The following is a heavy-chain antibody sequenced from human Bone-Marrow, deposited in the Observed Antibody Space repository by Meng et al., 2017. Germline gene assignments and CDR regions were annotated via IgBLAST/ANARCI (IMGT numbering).Heavy chain of an antibody. D-gene: IGHD6-13*01. J-gene: IGHJ4*02. CDR2: INPKSGDT. V-gene: IGHV1-2*06. CDR3: ARDAGRAAGPR. CDR1: GYNFPDYY. Sequence: QVQLVQSGAEVKKPGASGKVSCKPSGYNFPDYYIHWVRRAPGQGLEWMGRINPKSGDTHYAQKFQARVTMTGDTSISTAYMELSGLRSDDTAMYHCARDAGRAAGPRWGQGTLVTVSS.